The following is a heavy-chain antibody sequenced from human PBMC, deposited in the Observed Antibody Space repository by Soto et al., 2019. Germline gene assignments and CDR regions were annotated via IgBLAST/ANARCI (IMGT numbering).Heavy chain of an antibody. CDR2: IIPILGIA. J-gene: IGHJ4*02. CDR3: ASALRNSPNQPNDY. V-gene: IGHV1-69*02. Sequence: ASVKVSCKASGGTFSSYTISWVRQAPGQGLEWMGRIIPILGIANYAQKFQGRVTITADKSTSTAYMELSSLRSEDTAVYYCASALRNSPNQPNDYWGQGTLVTVSS. D-gene: IGHD1-7*01. CDR1: GGTFSSYT.